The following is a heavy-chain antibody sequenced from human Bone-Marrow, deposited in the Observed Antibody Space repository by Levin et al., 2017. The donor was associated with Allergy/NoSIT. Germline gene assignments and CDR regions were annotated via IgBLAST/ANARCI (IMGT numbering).Heavy chain of an antibody. CDR2: ISSSSATI. CDR3: AREGSWSSTWLGNYYFDY. D-gene: IGHD6-13*01. J-gene: IGHJ4*02. Sequence: GGSLRLSCAASGFTFRSHSMNWVRQAPGRGLEWISYISSSSATIHYADSVKGRFTISRDNVKKSLYLQMNSLRGEDTAVYYCAREGSWSSTWLGNYYFDYWGQGTLVTVSS. CDR1: GFTFRSHS. V-gene: IGHV3-48*01.